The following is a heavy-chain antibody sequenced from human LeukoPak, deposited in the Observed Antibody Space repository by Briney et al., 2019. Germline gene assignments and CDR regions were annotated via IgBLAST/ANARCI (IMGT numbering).Heavy chain of an antibody. CDR1: GFTFSSYA. CDR3: ARGPVGATSGSDY. V-gene: IGHV3-74*01. Sequence: GGSLRLSCAASGFTFSSYALHWVRQAPGKGLVWVSRINSDGSSTSYADSVKGRFTISRDNAKNTLYLQMNSLRAEDTAVYYCARGPVGATSGSDYWGQGTLVTVSS. CDR2: INSDGSST. J-gene: IGHJ4*02. D-gene: IGHD1-26*01.